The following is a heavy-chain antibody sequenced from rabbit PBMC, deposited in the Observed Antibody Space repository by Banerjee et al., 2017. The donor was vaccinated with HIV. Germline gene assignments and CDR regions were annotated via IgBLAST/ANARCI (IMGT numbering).Heavy chain of an antibody. Sequence: QEQLVESGGGLVPPEGSLTLTCTASGFSFSNKYVMCWVRQAPGQGLEWIACINSNTGSTVDASWAKGRFTISKASSTTVTLQMTSLTAADTATYFCARVGEYAFKVWGPGTRVTVS. CDR3: ARVGEYAFKV. J-gene: IGHJ6*01. D-gene: IGHD2-1*01. CDR2: INSNTGST. V-gene: IGHV1S45*01. CDR1: GFSFSNKYV.